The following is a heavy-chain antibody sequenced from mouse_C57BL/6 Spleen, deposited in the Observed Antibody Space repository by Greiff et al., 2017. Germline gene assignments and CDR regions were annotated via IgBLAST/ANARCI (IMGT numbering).Heavy chain of an antibody. J-gene: IGHJ3*01. Sequence: QVQLQQPGAELVRPGSSVKLSCKASGYTFTSYWMHWVKQRPIQGLEWIGNIDPSDSETHYNQKFKDKATLTVDKSSSTAYMQLSSLTSEDSAVYYCAREMGYYAWFAYWGQGTLVTVSA. CDR3: AREMGYYAWFAY. V-gene: IGHV1-52*01. CDR2: IDPSDSET. CDR1: GYTFTSYW. D-gene: IGHD2-3*01.